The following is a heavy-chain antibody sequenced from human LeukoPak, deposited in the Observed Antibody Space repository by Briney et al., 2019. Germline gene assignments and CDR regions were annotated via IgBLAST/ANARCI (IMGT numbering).Heavy chain of an antibody. D-gene: IGHD3-3*01. J-gene: IGHJ4*02. CDR3: ARLPWSGYPYFDY. CDR1: GYSISSGYY. V-gene: IGHV4-38-2*02. Sequence: SETLSLTCTVSGYSISSGYYWGWIRQPPGKGLEWIGYIYTSGSTNYNPSLENRVTISVDTSKNQFSLKLSSVTAADTAVYYCARLPWSGYPYFDYWGQGTLVTVSS. CDR2: IYTSGST.